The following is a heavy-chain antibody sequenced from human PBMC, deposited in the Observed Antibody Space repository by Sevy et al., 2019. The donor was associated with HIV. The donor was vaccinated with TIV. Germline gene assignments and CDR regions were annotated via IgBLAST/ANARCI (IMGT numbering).Heavy chain of an antibody. Sequence: GGSLRLSCEASGFTFTRYAFHWVRQAPVKGLEWVAVISKEGTNKYYIDSVKGRFTISRDNSRNTLFLQMERLRAEDTAMYFCARDPHAVPHWGSFDSWGQGTLVTVSS. J-gene: IGHJ4*02. CDR2: ISKEGTNK. D-gene: IGHD3-16*01. CDR3: ARDPHAVPHWGSFDS. CDR1: GFTFTRYA. V-gene: IGHV3-30-3*01.